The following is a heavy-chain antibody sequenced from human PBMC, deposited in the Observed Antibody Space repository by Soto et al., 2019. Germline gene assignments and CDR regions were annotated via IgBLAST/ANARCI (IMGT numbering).Heavy chain of an antibody. Sequence: SETLSLTCAVYGGAFIGYYCILIRQPPGKGLEWIVEINHSGSTNYNPSLKSRVTISVDTSKNQFSLKLSSVTAADTAVYYCRAVAGRGFDYWGQGTLVTVSS. CDR1: GGAFIGYY. D-gene: IGHD6-19*01. V-gene: IGHV4-34*01. CDR3: RAVAGRGFDY. J-gene: IGHJ4*02. CDR2: INHSGST.